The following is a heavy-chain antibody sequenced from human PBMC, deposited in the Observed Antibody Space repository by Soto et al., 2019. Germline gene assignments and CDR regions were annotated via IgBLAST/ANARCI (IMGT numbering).Heavy chain of an antibody. V-gene: IGHV1-69*01. CDR2: IIPIFGTA. D-gene: IGHD2-2*01. Sequence: QVQLVQSGAEVKKPGSSVKVSCKASGGTFSSYAISWVRQAPGQGLEWMGGIIPIFGTANYAQKFQGRVTMTADACTSHAYMGLSNLRCEDTAVYYCARGEYIVVVPAAMRVYDYGMDVWGQGTTVTVSS. CDR1: GGTFSSYA. CDR3: ARGEYIVVVPAAMRVYDYGMDV. J-gene: IGHJ6*02.